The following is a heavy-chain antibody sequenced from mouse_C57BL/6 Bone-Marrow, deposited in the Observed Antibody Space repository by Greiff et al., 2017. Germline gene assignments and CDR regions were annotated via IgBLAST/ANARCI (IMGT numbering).Heavy chain of an antibody. CDR1: GYTFTSYG. Sequence: VQLQQSGAELARPGASVKLSCKASGYTFTSYGISWVKQRTGQGLEWIGEIYPRGGNTYYNEKFKGKATLTADKSSSTAYMELRSLTSEDSAVDFCGRWDDYYGSSFDYWGQGTTLTVSS. CDR2: IYPRGGNT. V-gene: IGHV1-81*01. D-gene: IGHD1-1*01. CDR3: GRWDDYYGSSFDY. J-gene: IGHJ2*01.